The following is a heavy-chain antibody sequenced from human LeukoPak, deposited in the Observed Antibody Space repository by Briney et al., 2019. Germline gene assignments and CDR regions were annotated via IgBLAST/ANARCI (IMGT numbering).Heavy chain of an antibody. CDR1: GDSISGSPYY. CDR3: ARGLN. Sequence: PSETLSLTCSVSGDSISGSPYYWRWLRQSPGKGLEWIGSIYYSGSTYYNPSLNSRVTISVDMSKNQFSLKLSSVTAADTAVYYCARGLNWGQGTLVTVSS. V-gene: IGHV4-39*01. D-gene: IGHD3-16*01. CDR2: IYYSGST. J-gene: IGHJ4*02.